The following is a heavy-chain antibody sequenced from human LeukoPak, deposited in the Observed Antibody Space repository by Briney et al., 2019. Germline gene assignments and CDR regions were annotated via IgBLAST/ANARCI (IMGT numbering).Heavy chain of an antibody. V-gene: IGHV1-46*01. J-gene: IGHJ4*02. CDR2: INPSGGSS. Sequence: GASVKVSCKASGYTFTSYYLHWVRQAPGQGLEWMGIINPSGGSSSYAQKFQGRVTMTRDTSISTAYMELSRLRSDDTAVYYCARGEYCGGDCYFTNADYWGQGTLVTVSS. D-gene: IGHD2-21*01. CDR3: ARGEYCGGDCYFTNADY. CDR1: GYTFTSYY.